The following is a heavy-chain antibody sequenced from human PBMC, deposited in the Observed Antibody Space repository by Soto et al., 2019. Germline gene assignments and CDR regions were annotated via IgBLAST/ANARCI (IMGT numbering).Heavy chain of an antibody. J-gene: IGHJ6*02. V-gene: IGHV4-34*01. CDR1: SGSLTDHY. Sequence: LSLTCGVFSGSLTDHYWTWIRQTPGKGLEWIGEINHSGITDYNPSLKSRVTLSLDTSKNQFSLKVTALTAADTAVYYCARGKPSGYRFGPRNFFYYGMDVWGPGTTVTVSS. CDR2: INHSGIT. CDR3: ARGKPSGYRFGPRNFFYYGMDV. D-gene: IGHD5-18*01.